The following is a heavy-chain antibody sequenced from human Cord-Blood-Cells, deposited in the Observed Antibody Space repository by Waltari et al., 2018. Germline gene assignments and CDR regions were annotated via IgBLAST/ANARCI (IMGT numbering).Heavy chain of an antibody. CDR1: GFTFSSYA. Sequence: QVQLVESGGGVVQPGRSLRLSCAASGFTFSSYAMHWVRQAPGKGREVVAVISYDGRNKYYADSVKGRFTISRENSKNTLYLQMNSLRAEDTAVYYCARVGADAFDIWGQGTMVTVSS. V-gene: IGHV3-30*04. CDR3: ARVGADAFDI. CDR2: ISYDGRNK. J-gene: IGHJ3*02. D-gene: IGHD1-26*01.